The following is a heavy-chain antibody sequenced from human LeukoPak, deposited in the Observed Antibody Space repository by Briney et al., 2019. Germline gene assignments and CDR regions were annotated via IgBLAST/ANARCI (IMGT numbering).Heavy chain of an antibody. CDR2: MIPIFGTA. CDR3: ARDGYYYDSSGSYYFDF. Sequence: SVKVSCKASGYTFSSCAISWVRQAPGQGLEWMGGMIPIFGTAIYAQRFQGRVTITTDESTSTAYIELSSLRSEDTAVYYCARDGYYYDSSGSYYFDFWGQGTLVTVSS. J-gene: IGHJ4*02. V-gene: IGHV1-69*05. D-gene: IGHD3-22*01. CDR1: GYTFSSCA.